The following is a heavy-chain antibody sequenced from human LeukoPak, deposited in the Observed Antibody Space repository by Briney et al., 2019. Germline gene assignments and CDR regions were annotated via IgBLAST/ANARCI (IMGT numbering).Heavy chain of an antibody. CDR1: GGTFSSYA. J-gene: IGHJ4*02. CDR2: IIPIFGTA. Sequence: SVNVSCKASGGTFSSYAISWVRQAPGQGLEWMGGIIPIFGTANYAQKFQGRVTITADESTSTAYMELSSLRSEDTAVYYCARGMIAELYYFDYWGLGTLVTVSS. CDR3: ARGMIAELYYFDY. D-gene: IGHD3-22*01. V-gene: IGHV1-69*13.